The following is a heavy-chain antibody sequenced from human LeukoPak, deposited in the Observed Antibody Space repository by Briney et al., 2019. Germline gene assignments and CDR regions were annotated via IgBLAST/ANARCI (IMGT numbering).Heavy chain of an antibody. J-gene: IGHJ6*02. CDR2: IYPGDSDT. CDR1: GYSFTSYW. D-gene: IGHD3-10*01. V-gene: IGHV5-51*01. Sequence: GESLKISCKGSGYSFTSYWIGWVRQMPGKGLEWMGIIYPGDSDTRYSPSFQGQVTISADKSISTAYLQWSSLKASDTAMYYCARLWFGELYYYYGMDVWGQGTTVTVSS. CDR3: ARLWFGELYYYYGMDV.